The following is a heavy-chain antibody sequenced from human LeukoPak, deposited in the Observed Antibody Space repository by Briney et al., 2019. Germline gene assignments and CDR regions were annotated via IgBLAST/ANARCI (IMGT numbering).Heavy chain of an antibody. J-gene: IGHJ5*02. CDR3: ARDKATPADGWFDP. CDR2: IYTSGST. D-gene: IGHD2-15*01. V-gene: IGHV4-4*08. CDR1: GGSISSYY. Sequence: SETLSLTCTVSGGSISSYYWTWIRQPPGKGLEWIGYIYTSGSTNYNPSLKSRVTMSVDTSKNQFSLKLSSVTAADTAVYYCARDKATPADGWFDPWGQGTLATVSS.